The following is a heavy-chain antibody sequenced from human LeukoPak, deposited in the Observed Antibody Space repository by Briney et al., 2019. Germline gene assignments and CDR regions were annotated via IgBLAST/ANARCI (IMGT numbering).Heavy chain of an antibody. CDR3: ARARWMGRYFDY. D-gene: IGHD3-10*01. J-gene: IGHJ4*02. Sequence: SETLSPTCTVSGGSISSGGYYWSWIRQPPGKGLEWIGKINHSGSTNYNPSLKSRVTISVDTSKNQFSLKLSSVTAADTAVYYCARARWMGRYFDYWGQGTLVTVSS. V-gene: IGHV4-39*07. CDR1: GGSISSGGYY. CDR2: INHSGST.